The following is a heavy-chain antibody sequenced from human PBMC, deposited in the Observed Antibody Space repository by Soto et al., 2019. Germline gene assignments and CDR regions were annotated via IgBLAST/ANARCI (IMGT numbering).Heavy chain of an antibody. CDR1: GFDLSRYG. CDR3: SRDGSGTYSSGYYSDY. J-gene: IGHJ4*02. V-gene: IGHV3-33*01. CDR2: IWYDGSNK. D-gene: IGHD3-22*01. Sequence: PGESLRLSCAASGFDLSRYGMHWVRQAPGMGLEWVAVIWYDGSNKYYADSVKGRFTIFRDNSKNTVYLQMNSLRAEDTAVYYCSRDGSGTYSSGYYSDYWGQGT.